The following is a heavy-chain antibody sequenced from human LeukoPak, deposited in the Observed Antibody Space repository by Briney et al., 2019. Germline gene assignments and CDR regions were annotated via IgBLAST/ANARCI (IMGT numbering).Heavy chain of an antibody. V-gene: IGHV4-34*01. Sequence: PSETLSLTCAVYGGSFSGYYWSWIRQPPGKGLEWIGEINHSGSTNYNPSLKSRVTISVDTSKNQFSLKLSSVTAADTAVYYCARGDSSSWYPTRVRFDPWGQGTLVTVSS. CDR2: INHSGST. CDR3: ARGDSSSWYPTRVRFDP. J-gene: IGHJ5*02. CDR1: GGSFSGYY. D-gene: IGHD6-13*01.